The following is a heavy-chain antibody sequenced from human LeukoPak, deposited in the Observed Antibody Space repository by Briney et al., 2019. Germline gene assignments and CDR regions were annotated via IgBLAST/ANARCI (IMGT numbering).Heavy chain of an antibody. CDR3: ARVGALGYCSGGSCYSMYAFDI. D-gene: IGHD2-15*01. CDR2: IYYSGST. J-gene: IGHJ3*02. CDR1: GGSISSYY. Sequence: TLSLTCTVSGGSISSYYWSWIRQPPGKGLEWIGYIYYSGSTNYNPSLKSRVTISVDTSKNQFSLKLSSVTAADTAVYYCARVGALGYCSGGSCYSMYAFDIWGQGTMVTVSS. V-gene: IGHV4-59*12.